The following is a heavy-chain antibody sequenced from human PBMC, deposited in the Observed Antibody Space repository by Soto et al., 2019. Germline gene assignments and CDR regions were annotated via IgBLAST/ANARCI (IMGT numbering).Heavy chain of an antibody. Sequence: ASVKVSSNASGYTFTSYAMHWVRQAPGQRLEWMGWINAGNGNTKYSQKFQGRVTITRDTSASTAYMELSSLRSEDTAVYYCARDSYVGQWTNGVCYGFDYWGQGTLVTVSS. J-gene: IGHJ4*02. V-gene: IGHV1-3*01. D-gene: IGHD2-8*01. CDR3: ARDSYVGQWTNGVCYGFDY. CDR1: GYTFTSYA. CDR2: INAGNGNT.